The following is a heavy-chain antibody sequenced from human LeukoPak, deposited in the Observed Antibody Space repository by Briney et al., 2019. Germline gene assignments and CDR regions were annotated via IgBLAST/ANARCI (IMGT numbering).Heavy chain of an antibody. Sequence: SETLSLTCAVYGGSFSGYYWSWIRQPPGKGLEWIGEINHSGSTNYNPSLKSRVTISVDTSKNQFSLKLSSVTAADTAVYYCARGLLLWFRVFDYWGQGTLVTVSS. J-gene: IGHJ4*02. CDR1: GGSFSGYY. V-gene: IGHV4-34*01. CDR2: INHSGST. CDR3: ARGLLLWFRVFDY. D-gene: IGHD3-10*01.